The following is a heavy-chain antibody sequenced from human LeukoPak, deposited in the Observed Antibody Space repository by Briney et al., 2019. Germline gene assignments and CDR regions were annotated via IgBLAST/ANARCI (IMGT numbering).Heavy chain of an antibody. CDR1: GDSVSSNSVT. CDR3: ARRLTQYDCFDP. V-gene: IGHV6-1*01. J-gene: IGHJ5*02. CDR2: TYYRSTWYN. Sequence: SQTLSLTCAISGDSVSSNSVTWNWIRQSPSRGLEWLGRTYYRSTWYNDYAVSVRGRITVNPDTSKNQFSLRLNSVTPEDTAVYYCARRLTQYDCFDPWGQGILVTVSS. D-gene: IGHD2-2*01.